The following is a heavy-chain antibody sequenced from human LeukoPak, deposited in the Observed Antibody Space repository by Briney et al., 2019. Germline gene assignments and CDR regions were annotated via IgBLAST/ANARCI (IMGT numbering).Heavy chain of an antibody. J-gene: IGHJ4*02. CDR3: AREEGSGWPKY. CDR2: ISSSSYI. D-gene: IGHD6-19*01. V-gene: IGHV3-21*01. CDR1: GFTFSSYS. Sequence: SGGSLRLSCAASGFTFSSYSMNWVRQAPGKGLEWVSSISSSSYIYYADSVKGRFTISRDNAKNSLYLQMNSLRAEDTAVYYCAREEGSGWPKYWGQGTLVTVSS.